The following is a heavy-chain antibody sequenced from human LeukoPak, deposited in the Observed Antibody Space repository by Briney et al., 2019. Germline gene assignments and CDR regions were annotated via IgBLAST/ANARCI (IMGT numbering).Heavy chain of an antibody. Sequence: SETLSLTCTVSGGSVTSGNWNWIRQPAGKGLEWIGRIYTNGGASYNPSLKSRVTISVDTSKNQFSLKLSSVTAADTAVYYCARVDTMVRGVISPNFDYWGQGTLVTVSS. D-gene: IGHD3-10*01. J-gene: IGHJ4*02. CDR1: GGSVTSGN. CDR3: ARVDTMVRGVISPNFDY. CDR2: IYTNGGA. V-gene: IGHV4-4*07.